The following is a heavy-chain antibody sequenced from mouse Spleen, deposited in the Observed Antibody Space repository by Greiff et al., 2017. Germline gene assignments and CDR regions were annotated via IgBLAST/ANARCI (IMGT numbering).Heavy chain of an antibody. CDR1: GFTFSDYG. D-gene: IGHD2-10*01. CDR3: ARERAYYGNYDYYAMDY. V-gene: IGHV5-17*01. J-gene: IGHJ4*01. CDR2: ISSGSSTI. Sequence: EVKLMESGGGLVKPGGSLKLSCAASGFTFSDYGMHWVRQAPEKGLEWVAYISSGSSTIYYADTVKGRFTISRDNAKNTLFLQMTSLRSEDTAMYYCARERAYYGNYDYYAMDYWGQGTSVTVSS.